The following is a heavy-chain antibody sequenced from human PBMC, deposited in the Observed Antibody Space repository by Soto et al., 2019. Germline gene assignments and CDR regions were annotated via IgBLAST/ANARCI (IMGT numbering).Heavy chain of an antibody. D-gene: IGHD4-17*01. V-gene: IGHV4-31*03. CDR2: IYHSGNI. J-gene: IGHJ5*01. CDR1: GGSISSGGYF. Sequence: PSETLSLTCTVSGGSISSGGYFWTWIRQHPGKGLEWIGYIYHSGNIYYNPSLKSRVSMAVDTSRDQFSLKVNSVTAADTAVYYCARGLYGGNFGNNWFDSWGRGTLVTVSS. CDR3: ARGLYGGNFGNNWFDS.